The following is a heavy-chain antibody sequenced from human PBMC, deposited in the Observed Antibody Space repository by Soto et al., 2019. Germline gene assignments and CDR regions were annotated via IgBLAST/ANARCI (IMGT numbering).Heavy chain of an antibody. J-gene: IGHJ6*02. CDR1: GGSISSDY. V-gene: IGHV4-59*01. D-gene: IGHD6-13*01. CDR3: ARDGPGYSSSWYYYYVMDV. CDR2: IYYSGST. Sequence: PSETLSVTCTVAGGSISSDYWSWIRQPPGKGLEWIGYIYYSGSTNYNPSLKSRVTISVDTSKNQFSLKLSSVTAADTAVYYCARDGPGYSSSWYYYYVMDVWGQGTTVTVS.